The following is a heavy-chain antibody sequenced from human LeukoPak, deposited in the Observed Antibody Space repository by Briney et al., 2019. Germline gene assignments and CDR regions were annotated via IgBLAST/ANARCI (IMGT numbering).Heavy chain of an antibody. J-gene: IGHJ4*02. CDR2: ISYDGSNK. V-gene: IGHV3-30*18. CDR1: GFTFSRYA. CDR3: AKELRYYYDRSGYYYYDY. D-gene: IGHD3-22*01. Sequence: GGSLRLSCAASGFTFSRYAMSWVRQAPGKGLQWVALISYDGSNKYYADSVKGRFTISRDNSKNTLYLQMNSLRAEDTAVYYCAKELRYYYDRSGYYYYDYWGQGTLVTVSS.